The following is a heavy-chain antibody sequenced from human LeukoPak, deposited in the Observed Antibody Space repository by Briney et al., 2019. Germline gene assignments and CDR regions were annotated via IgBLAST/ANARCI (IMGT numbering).Heavy chain of an antibody. CDR3: ARGTALEI. V-gene: IGHV1-18*01. Sequence: ASVTVSCKTSGYSFTTYGLNWVRQAPGHGHERMGWISARSGNTNYAQKVRGRVPMTTDTSTSTAYLELRSRRSDDSAVYYFARGTALEICGQRTMVTVSS. D-gene: IGHD1-1*01. CDR2: ISARSGNT. J-gene: IGHJ3*02. CDR1: GYSFTTYG.